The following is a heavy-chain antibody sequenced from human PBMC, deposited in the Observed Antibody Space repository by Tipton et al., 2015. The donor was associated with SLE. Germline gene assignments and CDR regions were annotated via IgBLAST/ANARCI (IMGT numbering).Heavy chain of an antibody. V-gene: IGHV4-4*07. CDR3: ARETEDTGWIHSRDYIYYYYYVDV. CDR2: ILTSGNT. J-gene: IGHJ6*03. D-gene: IGHD6-19*01. CDR1: GGSISSYY. Sequence: TLSLTCTVSGGSISSYYWSWIRQPAGEGLEWIGRILTSGNTNYNPSLKSRVTISVDTSKNQFSLELSSVTAADTAVYYCARETEDTGWIHSRDYIYYYYYVDVWGQGTTVTVSS.